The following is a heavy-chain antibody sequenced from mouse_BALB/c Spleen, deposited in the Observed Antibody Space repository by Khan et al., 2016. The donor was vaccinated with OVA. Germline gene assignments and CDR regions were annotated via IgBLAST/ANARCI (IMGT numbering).Heavy chain of an antibody. J-gene: IGHJ3*01. CDR2: INPSNGYT. D-gene: IGHD2-14*01. CDR1: GYTFTSYT. CDR3: VRDGAYHRNDGWFAY. Sequence: QIQLVQFGAELARPGASVKMSCKASGYTFTSYTIHWIKKRPGQGLEWIGYINPSNGYTNYNQKFKDKATLTTDKSSTTAYLQLSSLTSDDSAVYNCVRDGAYHRNDGWFAYWGQGTLVTVSA. V-gene: IGHV1-4*01.